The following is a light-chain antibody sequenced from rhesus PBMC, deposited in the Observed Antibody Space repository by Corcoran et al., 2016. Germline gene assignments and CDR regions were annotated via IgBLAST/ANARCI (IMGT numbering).Light chain of an antibody. CDR1: QNVNNY. CDR3: SQHNRGWT. V-gene: IGKV3-10*01. J-gene: IGKJ1*01. CDR2: GAS. Sequence: QVILTQSPATLSLSPGERATLSCRASQNVNNYVAWYQQKPGQAPRLLIYGASSRAPGVPDRFRGGGSGTDFPLTISSLEPEDVGVYYCSQHNRGWTFGQGTKVEIK.